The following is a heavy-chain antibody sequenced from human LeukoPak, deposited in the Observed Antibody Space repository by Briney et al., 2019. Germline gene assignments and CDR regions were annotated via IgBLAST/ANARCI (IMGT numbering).Heavy chain of an antibody. D-gene: IGHD6-13*01. V-gene: IGHV3-33*07. Sequence: LSLTCTVSGGSISSSSNYWGWIRQAPGKGLEWVAVIWYDGSNKYYADSVKGRFTISRDNSENTLYLQMNSLRAEDTALYYCASDGIAVDRGIGYFDYWGQGTLVTVSS. CDR3: ASDGIAVDRGIGYFDY. J-gene: IGHJ4*02. CDR2: IWYDGSNK. CDR1: GGSISSSS.